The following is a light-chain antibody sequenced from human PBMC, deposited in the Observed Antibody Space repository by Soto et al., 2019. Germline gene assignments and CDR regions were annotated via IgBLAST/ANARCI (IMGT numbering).Light chain of an antibody. CDR3: ATWDGSLPGEV. CDR1: SYNIGNNY. Sequence: QSVLTQSPSVSAAPGQQVTISCSGSSYNIGNNYVSWYQQLPGTAPKLLIYDNNKRPSGIPDRFSGSKSGTSGTLDITGLQTGDEAGYYCATWDGSLPGEVFGGGTKLTVL. V-gene: IGLV1-51*01. J-gene: IGLJ2*01. CDR2: DNN.